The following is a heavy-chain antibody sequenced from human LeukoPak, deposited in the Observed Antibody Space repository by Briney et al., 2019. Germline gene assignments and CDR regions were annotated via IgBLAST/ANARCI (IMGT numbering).Heavy chain of an antibody. V-gene: IGHV1-18*01. CDR2: ISAYNGNT. CDR1: GYTFTSYG. Sequence: ASVKVSCKASGYTFTSYGISWVRQAPGQGLEWMGWISAYNGNTNYAQKLQGRVTMTTDTSTSTAYMELRSLRSDDTAVYYCARSQPTGYYYYYMDVWGKGTTVTISS. J-gene: IGHJ6*03. D-gene: IGHD1-14*01. CDR3: ARSQPTGYYYYYMDV.